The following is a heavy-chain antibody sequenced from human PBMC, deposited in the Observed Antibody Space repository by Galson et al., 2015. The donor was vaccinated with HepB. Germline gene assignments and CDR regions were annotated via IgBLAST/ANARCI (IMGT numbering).Heavy chain of an antibody. Sequence: PALVKPTQTLTLTCTFSGFSLSTSGMCVSWIRQPPGKALEWLARIDWDDDKYYSTSLKTRLTISKDTSKNQVVLTMTNMDPVDTATYYCARMQTGGYSYGHFDYWGQGTLVTVSS. CDR2: IDWDDDK. V-gene: IGHV2-70*11. CDR3: ARMQTGGYSYGHFDY. J-gene: IGHJ4*02. D-gene: IGHD5-18*01. CDR1: GFSLSTSGMC.